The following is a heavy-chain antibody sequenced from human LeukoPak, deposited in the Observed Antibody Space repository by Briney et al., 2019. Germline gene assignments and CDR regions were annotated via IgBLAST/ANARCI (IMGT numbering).Heavy chain of an antibody. D-gene: IGHD4-17*01. CDR3: ARVPYGDSPFDY. Sequence: GRSLRLSCAASGFTFSSYAMHWVRQAPGKGLEWVAVISYDGSNKYYADSVKGRFTISRDNSKNTLYLQMNGLRAEDTAVYYCARVPYGDSPFDYWGQGTLVTVSS. CDR2: ISYDGSNK. V-gene: IGHV3-30-3*01. CDR1: GFTFSSYA. J-gene: IGHJ4*02.